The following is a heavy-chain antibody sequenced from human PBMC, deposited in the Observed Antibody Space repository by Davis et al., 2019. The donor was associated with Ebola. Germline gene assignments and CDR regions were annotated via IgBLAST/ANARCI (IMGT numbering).Heavy chain of an antibody. D-gene: IGHD3-3*01. CDR1: GFTFSSYS. CDR3: ARVTWKSGYYDY. Sequence: GGSLRLSCAASGFTFSSYSMNWVRQAPGKGLEWVSSISSSSSYIYYADSVKGRFTISRDNAKNSLYLQMNSPRAEDTAVYYCARVTWKSGYYDYWGQGTLVTVSS. J-gene: IGHJ4*02. V-gene: IGHV3-21*01. CDR2: ISSSSSYI.